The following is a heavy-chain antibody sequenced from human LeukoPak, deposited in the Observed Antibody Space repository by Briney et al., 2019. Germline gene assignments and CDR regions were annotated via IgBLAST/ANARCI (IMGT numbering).Heavy chain of an antibody. CDR2: IGIRGDT. CDR1: GFTFTDYD. V-gene: IGHV3-13*01. CDR3: ARGGIQVSGIDEFDY. D-gene: IGHD6-19*01. J-gene: IGHJ4*02. Sequence: GGSLRLSCAASGFTFTDYDMHWVRQVIGKGLEWVSAIGIRGDTHYSGSVKGRFTISRENAESSLYLQMSSLRAEDTAVYYCARGGIQVSGIDEFDYWGQGTLVTVSS.